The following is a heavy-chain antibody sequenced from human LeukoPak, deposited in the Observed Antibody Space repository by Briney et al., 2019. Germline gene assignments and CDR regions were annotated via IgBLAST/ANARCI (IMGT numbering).Heavy chain of an antibody. V-gene: IGHV3-23*01. CDR2: ISGSGDST. Sequence: GGALRLSCAASGFTFSAHAMSWVRQAPGKGPEWVSAISGSGDSTYSADSVKGRFTISRDTFKHPLYLQMDGLRAGDTALYYSAKDGASRFDYWGQGTLVTVSS. CDR3: AKDGASRFDY. J-gene: IGHJ4*02. CDR1: GFTFSAHA. D-gene: IGHD3-16*01.